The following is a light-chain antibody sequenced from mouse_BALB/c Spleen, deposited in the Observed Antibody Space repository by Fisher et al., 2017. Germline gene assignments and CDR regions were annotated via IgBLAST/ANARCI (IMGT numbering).Light chain of an antibody. CDR2: STS. CDR3: HQWSSYPLT. Sequence: IVLTQSPAIMSASPGEKVTLTCSASSSVSSSYLYWYQQKPGSSPKLWIYSTSNLASGVPARFSGSGSGTSYSLTISSMEAEDAASYFCHQWSSYPLTFGAGTKLELK. CDR1: SSVSSSY. V-gene: IGKV4-79*01. J-gene: IGKJ5*01.